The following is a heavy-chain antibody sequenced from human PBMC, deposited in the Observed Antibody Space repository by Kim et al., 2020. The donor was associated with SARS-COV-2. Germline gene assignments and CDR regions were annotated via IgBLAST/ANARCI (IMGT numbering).Heavy chain of an antibody. J-gene: IGHJ3*02. Sequence: GGSLRLSCAASGFTLSSYDMHWVRQVTGKGLEWVSAIGSAGETYYPGSVKGRLTISRENAKNSLYLQMNSLRAGDMAVYYCARRRPHSSSYSDPFDIWGQGTMVTVSS. CDR3: ARRRPHSSSYSDPFDI. D-gene: IGHD3-10*01. CDR2: IGSAGET. V-gene: IGHV3-13*01. CDR1: GFTLSSYD.